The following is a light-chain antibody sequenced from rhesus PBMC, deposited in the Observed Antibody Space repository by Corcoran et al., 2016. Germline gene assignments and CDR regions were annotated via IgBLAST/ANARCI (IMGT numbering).Light chain of an antibody. Sequence: DIQMTQSPSSLSASVGDRVTITCRASENVNNYLNWYQQKPGKAPKLLIYKASTLQSGVPTRFSGSGSGTYSSFTFTSLQPEDGASYDCQYVYGTPPTFGGGTKVEIK. CDR2: KAS. CDR1: ENVNNY. J-gene: IGKJ4*01. V-gene: IGKV1-74*01. CDR3: QYVYGTPPT.